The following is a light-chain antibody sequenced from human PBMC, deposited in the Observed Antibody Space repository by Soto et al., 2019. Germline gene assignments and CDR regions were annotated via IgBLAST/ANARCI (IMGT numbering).Light chain of an antibody. Sequence: DIQMTQSPSTLSASVGDRVTITCRASQSISSWLAWYQQKPGKAPKLLIYKASSLESGGPSRFSGSGSGTEFTLTISSLQPDDFATYYCQQYNSFPITFGQGTRLDIK. CDR1: QSISSW. CDR2: KAS. J-gene: IGKJ5*01. CDR3: QQYNSFPIT. V-gene: IGKV1-5*03.